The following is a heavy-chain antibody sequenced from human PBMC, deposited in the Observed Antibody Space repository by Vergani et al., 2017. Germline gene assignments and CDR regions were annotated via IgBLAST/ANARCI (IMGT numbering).Heavy chain of an antibody. CDR3: ARDQFYAPARIVVVPPSRDY. V-gene: IGHV1-69*01. CDR1: GGTFSSYA. D-gene: IGHD2-2*01. J-gene: IGHJ4*02. Sequence: QVQLVQSGAEVKKPGSSVKVSCKASGGTFSSYAISWVRQAPGQGLEWMGGIIPIFGTANYAQKFQGRVTITADESTSTAYMELSSLRSEDTAVYYCARDQFYAPARIVVVPPSRDYWGQGTLVTVYS. CDR2: IIPIFGTA.